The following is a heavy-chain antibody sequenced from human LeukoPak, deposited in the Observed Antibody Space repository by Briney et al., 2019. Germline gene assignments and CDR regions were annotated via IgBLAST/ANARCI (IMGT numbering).Heavy chain of an antibody. Sequence: GGSLRLSCAASGFTFSRYWMSWVRQAPGKGLEWVANIKQDGSEKYYVDFVKGRFTISRDNAKNSLYLQMNSLRAEDTAVYYCGRITIFGYFDYWGQGTLVTVSS. J-gene: IGHJ4*02. CDR2: IKQDGSEK. D-gene: IGHD3-3*01. CDR3: GRITIFGYFDY. V-gene: IGHV3-7*01. CDR1: GFTFSRYW.